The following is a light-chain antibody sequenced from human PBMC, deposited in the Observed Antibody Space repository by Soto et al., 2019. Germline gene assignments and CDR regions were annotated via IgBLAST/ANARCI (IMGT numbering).Light chain of an antibody. CDR3: RSYAGSNKCGV. CDR2: EVN. V-gene: IGLV2-8*01. CDR1: SSDVGGYTY. J-gene: IGLJ1*01. Sequence: QSLLTQSPSASGSPGQSVTISCTGTSSDVGGYTYVSWYQQHPGKAPKLMIYEVNKRPSGVPDRLSGSKSGNTASLTVSGLQAEDEAHYECRSYAGSNKCGVLGTGTKVTVL.